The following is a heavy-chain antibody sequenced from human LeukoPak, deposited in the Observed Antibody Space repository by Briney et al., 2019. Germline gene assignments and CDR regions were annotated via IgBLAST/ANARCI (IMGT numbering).Heavy chain of an antibody. CDR1: GGSISSSNW. D-gene: IGHD3-22*01. CDR2: IYHSGST. J-gene: IGHJ3*02. Sequence: SGTLSLTCAVSGGSISSSNWWSWVRQPPGKGLEWIGEIYHSGSTNYNPSLKSRVTISVDKSKNQFSLKLSSVTAADTAVYYRARDPINYYDSSGYYYGGAFDIWGQGTMVTVSS. V-gene: IGHV4-4*02. CDR3: ARDPINYYDSSGYYYGGAFDI.